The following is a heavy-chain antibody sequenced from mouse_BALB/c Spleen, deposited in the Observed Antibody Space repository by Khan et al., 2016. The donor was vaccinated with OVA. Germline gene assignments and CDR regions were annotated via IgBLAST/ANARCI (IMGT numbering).Heavy chain of an antibody. CDR2: INPSNGGT. Sequence: VQLQESGAELVKPGASVKLSCKASGYTFTSYYMYWVKQRPGQGLEWIGEINPSNGGTNFNEKFKSKATLTVDKSSSTSYMQLSSLTSEDSAVYYWTRSGYGSLVDWGQGSLVTVSA. CDR3: TRSGYGSLVD. CDR1: GYTFTSYY. J-gene: IGHJ3*01. V-gene: IGHV1S81*02. D-gene: IGHD2-2*01.